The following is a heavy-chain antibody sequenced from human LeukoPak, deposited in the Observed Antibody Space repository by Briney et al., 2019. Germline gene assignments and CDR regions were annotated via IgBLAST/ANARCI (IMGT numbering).Heavy chain of an antibody. CDR3: ARAGVTMIRGVITEYRGDV. Sequence: SETLSLTCTVSGGSISSGGYYWSWIRQHPGKGLEWIGYIYYSGSTYYNPSLKSRVTISIDTSKNQFSLRLSSVAAADTAVYYCARAGVTMIRGVITEYRGDVWGQGTTVTVSS. V-gene: IGHV4-31*03. CDR2: IYYSGST. CDR1: GGSISSGGYY. D-gene: IGHD3-10*01. J-gene: IGHJ6*02.